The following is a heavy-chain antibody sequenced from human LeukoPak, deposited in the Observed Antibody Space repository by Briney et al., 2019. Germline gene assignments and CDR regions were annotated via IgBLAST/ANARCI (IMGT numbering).Heavy chain of an antibody. CDR3: ARGCSGGSCLYDYYYGMDV. Sequence: SETLSLTCTVSGGSISSYYWSWIRQPPGKGLEWIGYIYYSGSTNYNPSLKSRVTISVDTSKNQSSLKLSSVTAADTAVYYCARGCSGGSCLYDYYYGMDVWGQGTTVTVSS. CDR1: GGSISSYY. V-gene: IGHV4-59*08. CDR2: IYYSGST. J-gene: IGHJ6*02. D-gene: IGHD2-15*01.